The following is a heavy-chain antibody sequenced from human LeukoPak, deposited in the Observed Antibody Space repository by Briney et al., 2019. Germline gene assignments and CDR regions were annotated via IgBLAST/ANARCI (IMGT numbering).Heavy chain of an antibody. CDR3: ARLDMIVITFDY. J-gene: IGHJ4*02. V-gene: IGHV4-34*01. D-gene: IGHD3-22*01. CDR1: GGSFSGYY. CDR2: INHSGST. Sequence: PSETLSLTCAVYGGSFSGYYWSWIRQPPGKGLEWIGEINHSGSTNYNPSLKSRVTISVDTSKNQFSLKLSSVTAADTAVYYCARLDMIVITFDYWGQGTLVTVSS.